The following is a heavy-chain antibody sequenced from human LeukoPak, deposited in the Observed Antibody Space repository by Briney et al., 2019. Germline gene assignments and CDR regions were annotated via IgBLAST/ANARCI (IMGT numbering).Heavy chain of an antibody. Sequence: GGSLRLSCAASGFTFSSYAMGWVRQVPGKGLEWVSAISGSGGSTYYADSVKGRFTISRDNSKNTLYLQMNSLRAEDTAVYYCAKAGNGWYSYFDYWGQGTLVTVSS. D-gene: IGHD6-19*01. CDR3: AKAGNGWYSYFDY. CDR1: GFTFSSYA. CDR2: ISGSGGST. V-gene: IGHV3-23*01. J-gene: IGHJ4*02.